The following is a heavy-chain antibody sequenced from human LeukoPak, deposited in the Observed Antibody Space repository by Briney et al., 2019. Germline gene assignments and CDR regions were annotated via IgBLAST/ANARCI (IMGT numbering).Heavy chain of an antibody. CDR3: ARRRGSLDAFDI. J-gene: IGHJ3*02. D-gene: IGHD1-26*01. CDR2: IGTAGDT. CDR1: GFTFSSYD. Sequence: GGSLRLSCAASGFTFSSYDMHWVRQATGKGLEWVSAIGTAGDTYYPGSVKGRFTISRENAKNPLYLQMNSLRAGDTAVYYCARRRGSLDAFDIWGQGTMVTVSS. V-gene: IGHV3-13*01.